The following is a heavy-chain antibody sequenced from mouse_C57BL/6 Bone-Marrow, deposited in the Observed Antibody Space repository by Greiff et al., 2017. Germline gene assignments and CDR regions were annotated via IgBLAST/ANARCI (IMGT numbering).Heavy chain of an antibody. CDR2: IYPRSGHP. CDR3: ATPTGFDY. D-gene: IGHD4-1*02. CDR1: GYTFTSYG. V-gene: IGHV1-81*01. J-gene: IGHJ2*01. Sequence: QVQLKESGAELARPGASVKLSCKASGYTFTSYGISWVKQRTGQGLEWIGEIYPRSGHPYYNEKFKGKATLTADTSYSTAYWELLSLTSDDSAVYVCATPTGFDYWVQGTTLTVSS.